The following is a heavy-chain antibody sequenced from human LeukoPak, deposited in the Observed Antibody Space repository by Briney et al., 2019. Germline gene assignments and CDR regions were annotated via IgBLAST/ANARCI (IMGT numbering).Heavy chain of an antibody. D-gene: IGHD3-16*01. V-gene: IGHV4-39*01. CDR3: ARHPRQRGYFDY. CDR1: GGSISSSSYY. J-gene: IGHJ4*02. Sequence: SETLSLTCTVSGGSISSSSYYWGWIRQPPGKGLEWIGSIYYSGSTYYNPSLKSRVAISVDTSKNQFSLKHSSVTAADTAVYYCARHPRQRGYFDYWGQGTLVTVSS. CDR2: IYYSGST.